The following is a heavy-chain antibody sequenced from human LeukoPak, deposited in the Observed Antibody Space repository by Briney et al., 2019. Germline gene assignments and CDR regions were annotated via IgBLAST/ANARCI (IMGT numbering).Heavy chain of an antibody. CDR1: GFTFSGYG. CDR3: AIPILDYGEAH. V-gene: IGHV3-30*02. D-gene: IGHD3-16*01. CDR2: IRYDGSNK. Sequence: PRGCLRLSCAASGFTFSGYGMHSVRQAPGKGLEWVSFIRYDGSNKYYADSVKGRFTISRDNSKNTLYLPTNSPGAEDSAVYYCAIPILDYGEAHWGQGTLVTVSS. J-gene: IGHJ4*02.